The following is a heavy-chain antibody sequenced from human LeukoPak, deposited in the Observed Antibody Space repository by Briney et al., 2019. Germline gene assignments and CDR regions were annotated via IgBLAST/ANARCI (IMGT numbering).Heavy chain of an antibody. CDR1: GFTFDDYA. Sequence: GGSLRLSCAASGFTFDDYAMHWVRQAPGKGLEWVSGISWNSGSIGYADSVKGRFTISRDNAKNSLYLQMNSLRAEDMALYHCAKDVGWELRGGAFDIWGQGTMVTVSS. J-gene: IGHJ3*02. CDR3: AKDVGWELRGGAFDI. CDR2: ISWNSGSI. V-gene: IGHV3-9*03. D-gene: IGHD1-26*01.